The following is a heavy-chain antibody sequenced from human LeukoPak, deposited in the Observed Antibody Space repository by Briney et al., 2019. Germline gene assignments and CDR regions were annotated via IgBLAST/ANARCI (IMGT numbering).Heavy chain of an antibody. J-gene: IGHJ4*01. CDR2: VSLDGTNN. V-gene: IGHV3-30*04. CDR1: GFIFSDFA. Sequence: PGGSLRLSCAASGFIFSDFAIHWVRQAPGKGLQWVSIVSLDGTNNVYADSVKGRFTVSRDNSKNTVYLQMDSLRPEDTAIYFCATDRNVVGPDFDFWGPGSLVTVSS. CDR3: ATDRNVVGPDFDF. D-gene: IGHD2-21*01.